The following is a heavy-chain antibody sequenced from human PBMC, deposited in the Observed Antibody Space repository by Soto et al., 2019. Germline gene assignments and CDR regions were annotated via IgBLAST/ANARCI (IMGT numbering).Heavy chain of an antibody. V-gene: IGHV4-61*01. Sequence: PSETLSLTCTVSGGSVSSGSYYWSWIRQPPGKGLEWIGYIYYSGSTNYNPSLKSRVTISVDTSKNQFSLKLSSVTAADTAVYYCARRDYYGSGSYEDYFDYWGQGTLVTVS. CDR1: GGSVSSGSYY. CDR3: ARRDYYGSGSYEDYFDY. CDR2: IYYSGST. D-gene: IGHD3-10*01. J-gene: IGHJ4*02.